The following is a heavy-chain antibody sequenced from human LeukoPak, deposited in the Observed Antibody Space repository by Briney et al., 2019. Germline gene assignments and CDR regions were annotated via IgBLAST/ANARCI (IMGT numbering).Heavy chain of an antibody. J-gene: IGHJ4*02. D-gene: IGHD3-10*01. V-gene: IGHV3-20*04. Sequence: GGSLRLSCAASGFIFEDYGMSWVRQGPGKGLEWVSGINWNGETTGYVDSVKGRFTISRDNAKNSLYLQMNSLRAEDTALYYCATHSYYYGSGSYPHYLDYWGQGTLVTVSS. CDR2: INWNGETT. CDR3: ATHSYYYGSGSYPHYLDY. CDR1: GFIFEDYG.